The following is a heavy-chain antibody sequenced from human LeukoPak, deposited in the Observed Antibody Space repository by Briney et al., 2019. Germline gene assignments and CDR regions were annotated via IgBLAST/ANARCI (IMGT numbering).Heavy chain of an antibody. CDR3: ARVGDNYSSYFDY. V-gene: IGHV4-59*01. Sequence: SETLSLTCTVSGDSISNFYWSWIRQPPEKGLEWIGYIYYSGSTNSGSTNYNPSLKSRVTISVDTSKNQFSLKLTFVTAADAAVYYCARVGDNYSSYFDYWGRGTLVTVSS. CDR1: GDSISNFY. D-gene: IGHD2-15*01. J-gene: IGHJ4*02. CDR2: IYYSGSTNSGST.